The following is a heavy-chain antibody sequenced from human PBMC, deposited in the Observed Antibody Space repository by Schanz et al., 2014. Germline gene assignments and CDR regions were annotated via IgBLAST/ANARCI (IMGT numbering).Heavy chain of an antibody. CDR3: ARRPPYFYYGLDV. CDR2: INHSGST. Sequence: QVQLQQWGAGLLKPSETLSLTCAVYGGSFSGYYWSWIRQPPGKGLEWIGEINHSGSTNYNPSLKSRIPISVDTSKNQFSRKLSSVTAADTAVYYCARRPPYFYYGLDVWGQGTTVTVSS. CDR1: GGSFSGYY. V-gene: IGHV4-34*01. J-gene: IGHJ6*02.